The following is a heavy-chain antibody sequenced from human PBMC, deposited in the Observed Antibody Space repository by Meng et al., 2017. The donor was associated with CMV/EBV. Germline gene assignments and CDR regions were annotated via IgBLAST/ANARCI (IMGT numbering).Heavy chain of an antibody. CDR2: INPNSGGT. V-gene: IGHV1-2*02. J-gene: IGHJ3*02. CDR1: GYTFTGYY. D-gene: IGHD1-26*01. Sequence: ASVKVSCKASGYTFTGYYMHWVRQAPGQGLEWMGWINPNSGGTNYPQKFQGRVTMTRDTSISTAYMELSRLRSDDTAVYYCARVGATPIDAFDIWGQGTMVTVSS. CDR3: ARVGATPIDAFDI.